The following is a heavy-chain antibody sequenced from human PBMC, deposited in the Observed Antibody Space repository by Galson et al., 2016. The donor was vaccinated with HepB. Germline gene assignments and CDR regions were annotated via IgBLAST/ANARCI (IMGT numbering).Heavy chain of an antibody. CDR2: MDYSGNS. V-gene: IGHV4-31*03. CDR1: GASIATTACY. D-gene: IGHD6-19*01. Sequence: TLSLTCTVSGASIATTACYWSWIRQPPGKGLEWIGYMDYSGNSYYNPSLKSRVTVSIDTSKDQFFLGLSSVTAADTAVYFCARVLLSSGWYPLIYYAMDVWGQGTTVTVSS. CDR3: ARVLLSSGWYPLIYYAMDV. J-gene: IGHJ6*02.